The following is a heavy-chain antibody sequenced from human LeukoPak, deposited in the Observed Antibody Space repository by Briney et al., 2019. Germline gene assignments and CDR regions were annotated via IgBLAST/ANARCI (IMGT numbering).Heavy chain of an antibody. J-gene: IGHJ4*02. CDR2: IKSDGTYS. D-gene: IGHD1-26*01. Sequence: GGSLRLSCAASGFTFSNHWMHWVRQAPGKGLVWVSRIKSDGTYSDYADSVKGRFTVSRDNARNTLYLQMDSLRVEDTALYYCARDRPSGGRGFDYWSQGTLVAVSS. CDR3: ARDRPSGGRGFDY. CDR1: GFTFSNHW. V-gene: IGHV3-74*01.